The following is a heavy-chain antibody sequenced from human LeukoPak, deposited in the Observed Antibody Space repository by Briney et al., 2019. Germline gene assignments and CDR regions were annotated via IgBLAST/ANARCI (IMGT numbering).Heavy chain of an antibody. Sequence: ASVKVSCEASGYTFTSYYMHWVRQAPGQGLEWMGIINPSGGSTSYAQKFQGRVTMTRDTSTSTVYMELSSLRSEDTAVYYCARISPENGMDVWGQGTTVTVSS. J-gene: IGHJ6*02. V-gene: IGHV1-46*01. CDR1: GYTFTSYY. D-gene: IGHD5-24*01. CDR3: ARISPENGMDV. CDR2: INPSGGST.